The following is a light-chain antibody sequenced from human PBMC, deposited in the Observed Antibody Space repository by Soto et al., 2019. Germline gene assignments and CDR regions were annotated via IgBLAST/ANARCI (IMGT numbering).Light chain of an antibody. J-gene: IGKJ5*01. CDR2: DAS. V-gene: IGKV3-11*01. CDR1: QSVSSY. Sequence: EIVLTQSPATRSLSPGERATLSGRDSQSVSSYLAWYQQKPGQAPRLLIYDASNRATGIPARFSGSGSGTDFTLTISSLEPEDFAVYYCQQRSNWPITFGQGTRLEIK. CDR3: QQRSNWPIT.